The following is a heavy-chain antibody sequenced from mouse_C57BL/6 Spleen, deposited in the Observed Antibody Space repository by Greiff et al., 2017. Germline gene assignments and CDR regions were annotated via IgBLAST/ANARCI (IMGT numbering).Heavy chain of an antibody. CDR3: TRWRGIYYGNSYAMDY. D-gene: IGHD2-1*01. Sequence: VQLQQSGAELVRPGASVTLSCKASGYTFTDYEMHWVKQTPVHGLEWIGAIDPETGGTAYNQKFKGKAILTADKSSSTAYMELRSLTSEDSAVYYCTRWRGIYYGNSYAMDYWGQGTSVTVSS. J-gene: IGHJ4*01. CDR1: GYTFTDYE. CDR2: IDPETGGT. V-gene: IGHV1-15*01.